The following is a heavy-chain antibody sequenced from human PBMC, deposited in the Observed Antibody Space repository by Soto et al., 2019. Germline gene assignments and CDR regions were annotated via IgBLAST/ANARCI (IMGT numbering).Heavy chain of an antibody. Sequence: QVQLQQWGAGLLKPSETLSLTCAVYGGSFSGYYWTWIRHPPGKGLDWIAEINHSGSTNYNPSLMTRATLVVDTSKNPFSLKLNSVTAADTAVYYCASGRRGYSSDWWDYWGQGTLVTVSS. J-gene: IGHJ4*02. CDR3: ASGRRGYSSDWWDY. V-gene: IGHV4-34*01. CDR2: INHSGST. CDR1: GGSFSGYY. D-gene: IGHD6-13*01.